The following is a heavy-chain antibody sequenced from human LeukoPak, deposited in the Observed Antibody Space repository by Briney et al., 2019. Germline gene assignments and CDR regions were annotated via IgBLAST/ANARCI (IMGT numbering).Heavy chain of an antibody. Sequence: AASVKVSCKASGYTFTGYYMHWVRQAPGQGLEWMGWINPNSGGTNYAQKFQGRVTMTRDTSISTAYMELSRLRSDDTAVYYCARDAYYYDSSGYGYDAFDIWGQGTMVTVSS. CDR2: INPNSGGT. V-gene: IGHV1-2*02. D-gene: IGHD3-22*01. CDR3: ARDAYYYDSSGYGYDAFDI. J-gene: IGHJ3*02. CDR1: GYTFTGYY.